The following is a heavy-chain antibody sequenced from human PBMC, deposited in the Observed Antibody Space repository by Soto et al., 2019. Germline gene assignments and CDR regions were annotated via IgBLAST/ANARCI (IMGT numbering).Heavy chain of an antibody. CDR1: GYTFTGYY. CDR2: INPNSGGT. V-gene: IGHV1-2*02. J-gene: IGHJ6*02. CDR3: ARTGTKGHYYYYGMEV. D-gene: IGHD1-7*01. Sequence: ASVKVSCKASGYTFTGYYMHWVRQAPGQGLEWMGWINPNSGGTNYAQKFQGRVTMTRDTSISTAYMGLSRLRSDDTAVYYCARTGTKGHYYYYGMEVWGQGATVTVSS.